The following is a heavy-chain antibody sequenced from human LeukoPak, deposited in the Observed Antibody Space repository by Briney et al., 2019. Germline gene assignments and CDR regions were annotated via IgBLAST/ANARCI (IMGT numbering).Heavy chain of an antibody. D-gene: IGHD4-17*01. Sequence: GGSLRLSCAASGFTFSSYAMSWVRQAPGKGLEWVSAISGSGGSTYYADSVKGRFTISRDNSKNTLYLQMNSLRAEDTAVYYCARNLDYGDYASPFDYWGQGTLVTVSS. V-gene: IGHV3-23*01. CDR3: ARNLDYGDYASPFDY. CDR1: GFTFSSYA. J-gene: IGHJ4*02. CDR2: ISGSGGST.